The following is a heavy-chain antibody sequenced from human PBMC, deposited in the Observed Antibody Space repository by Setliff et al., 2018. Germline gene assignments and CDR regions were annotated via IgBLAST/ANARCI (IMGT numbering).Heavy chain of an antibody. J-gene: IGHJ3*02. V-gene: IGHV3-72*01. D-gene: IGHD6-25*01. CDR3: ARSPANGGHDAFDI. CDR2: TRSKVESFTT. Sequence: LRLSCTASGFTLSDYYIDWVRQAPGKGLEWVGRTRSKVESFTTEYAASVRGRFTISRDNSKNSLYLQMNSLRADDTAVYYCARSPANGGHDAFDIWGQGTMVTVSS. CDR1: GFTLSDYY.